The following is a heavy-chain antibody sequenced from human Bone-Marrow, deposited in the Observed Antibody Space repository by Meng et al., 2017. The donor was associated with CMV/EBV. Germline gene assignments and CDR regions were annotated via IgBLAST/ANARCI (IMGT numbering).Heavy chain of an antibody. J-gene: IGHJ4*02. CDR1: GFTFSSYS. D-gene: IGHD1-26*01. V-gene: IGHV3-21*01. CDR2: ISSSSSYI. Sequence: GESLKISCAASGFTFSSYSMNWVRQAPGKGLEWVSSISSSSSYIYYADSVKGRFTISRDNAKNSLYLQMNSLRAEDTAVYYCASAPGWSGSYLNPWGQGTLVTVSS. CDR3: ASAPGWSGSYLNP.